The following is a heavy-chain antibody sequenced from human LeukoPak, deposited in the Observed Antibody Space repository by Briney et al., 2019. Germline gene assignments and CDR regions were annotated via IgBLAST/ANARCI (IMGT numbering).Heavy chain of an antibody. CDR1: GGSISSSSYY. CDR2: IYYSGST. CDR3: ARLLADCSSTSCPSPWGAFDI. V-gene: IGHV4-39*01. Sequence: SETLSLTCTVSGGSISSSSYYWGWIRQPPGKGLEWIGSIYYSGSTCYNPSLKSRVTISVDTSKNQFSLKLSSVTAADTAVYYCARLLADCSSTSCPSPWGAFDIWGQGTMVTVSS. D-gene: IGHD2-2*01. J-gene: IGHJ3*02.